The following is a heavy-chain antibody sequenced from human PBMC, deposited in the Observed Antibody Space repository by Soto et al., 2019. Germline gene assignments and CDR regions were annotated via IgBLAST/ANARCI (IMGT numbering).Heavy chain of an antibody. V-gene: IGHV3-30*18. CDR1: GFTFSAFG. Sequence: QVQLVESGGGVVQPGRSLRLSCAASGFTFSAFGMHWVRQAPGKGLEWVAVISNDGNHEYYAESVKGRFSISRDNSKNTSYLQMNSLSSEDTAVYFCAKTITTFGGSSTGRGALLDYWGQGILVTVSS. CDR3: AKTITTFGGSSTGRGALLDY. CDR2: ISNDGNHE. D-gene: IGHD3-3*01. J-gene: IGHJ4*02.